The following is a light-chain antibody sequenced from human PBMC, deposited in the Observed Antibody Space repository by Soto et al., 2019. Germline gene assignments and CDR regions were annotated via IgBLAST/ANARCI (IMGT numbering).Light chain of an antibody. V-gene: IGKV1-5*03. J-gene: IGKJ1*01. CDR3: QQYNSWT. CDR2: KAS. Sequence: DSQITQSPSTLSASVGYRFTITCRASQSVSTWLAWYQQKPVTAPQLLIYKASNLESAGPSRFTGSGSGTEFTLTIRSLQPDDFATYYCQQYNSWTFGKGTKGDTK. CDR1: QSVSTW.